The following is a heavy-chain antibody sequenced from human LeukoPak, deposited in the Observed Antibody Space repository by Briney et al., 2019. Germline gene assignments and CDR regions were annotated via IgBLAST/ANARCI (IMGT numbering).Heavy chain of an antibody. CDR2: ISAYNGNT. V-gene: IGHV1-18*04. J-gene: IGHJ4*02. Sequence: ASVKVSCKASGYTFTGYNMHWVRQAPGQGLEWMGWISAYNGNTNYAQKLQGRVTMTTDTSTSTAYMELRSLRSDDTAVYYCARFRGAVTPLPFDYWGQGTLVTVSS. CDR3: ARFRGAVTPLPFDY. D-gene: IGHD3-10*01. CDR1: GYTFTGYN.